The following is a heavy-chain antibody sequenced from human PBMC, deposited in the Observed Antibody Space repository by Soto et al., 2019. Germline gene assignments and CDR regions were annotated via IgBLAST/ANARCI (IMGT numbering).Heavy chain of an antibody. CDR1: GGSISSGDYS. J-gene: IGHJ4*02. CDR2: IYRGGST. Sequence: PSETLSLTCAVSGGSISSGDYSWSWIRQPPGKGLEWIGYIYRGGSTYFNPSLKSRVTISVDRSKNQFSLKLSSVTAADTALYYCASGSHVPHFWGQGTLVNVPS. D-gene: IGHD6-6*01. CDR3: ASGSHVPHF. V-gene: IGHV4-30-2*01.